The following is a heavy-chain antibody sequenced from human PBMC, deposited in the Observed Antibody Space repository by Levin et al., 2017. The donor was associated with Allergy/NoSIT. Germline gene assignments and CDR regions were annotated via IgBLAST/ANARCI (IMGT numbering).Heavy chain of an antibody. Sequence: SGPTLVKPTQTLTLTCTFSGFSLSTPKVGVGWIRQPPGKALDWLALIYWDDDKYYNPSLKSRLTITKDTSKNQVVLTMTNLYPVDTATSHCSPRWRMTCGYDYLGWFDPWGQGTLVTVSS. CDR2: IYWDDDK. J-gene: IGHJ5*02. CDR3: SPRWRMTCGYDYLGWFDP. V-gene: IGHV2-5*02. CDR1: GFSLSTPKVG. D-gene: IGHD5-12*01.